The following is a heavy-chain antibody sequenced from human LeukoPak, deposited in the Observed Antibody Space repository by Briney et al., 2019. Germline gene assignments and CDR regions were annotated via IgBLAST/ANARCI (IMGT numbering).Heavy chain of an antibody. J-gene: IGHJ5*02. CDR2: INSDGTIT. CDR3: ARAFSSLGLDP. V-gene: IGHV3-74*03. CDR1: RITFSSNW. D-gene: IGHD2-2*01. Sequence: PGGSLRLSCAASRITFSSNWMHWVRQAPGKGLVWVSCINSDGTITKYADSVTGRFTVSRDNAKNTLYLQMNSLRVEDTAVYYCARAFSSLGLDPWGQGTLVTVSS.